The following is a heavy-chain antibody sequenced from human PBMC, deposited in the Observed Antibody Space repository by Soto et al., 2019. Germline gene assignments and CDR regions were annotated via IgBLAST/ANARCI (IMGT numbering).Heavy chain of an antibody. Sequence: GGSLRLSCAASGFTFSSYWMHWVRQAPGKGLVWVLLIKSDGSSTDYADSVKGRFTISRDNAKNTLDLQMNSLRAEDTVVYYCTRAPTSISGYDPRPIDYWGQGTLVTVSS. CDR3: TRAPTSISGYDPRPIDY. J-gene: IGHJ4*02. D-gene: IGHD5-12*01. CDR1: GFTFSSYW. V-gene: IGHV3-74*01. CDR2: IKSDGSST.